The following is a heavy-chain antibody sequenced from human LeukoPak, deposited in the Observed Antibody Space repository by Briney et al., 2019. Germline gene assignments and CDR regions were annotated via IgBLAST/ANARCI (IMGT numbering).Heavy chain of an antibody. CDR3: ARGFFVRENPGSWFDP. CDR1: GGSISSGGYS. Sequence: PSQTLSLTCAVSGGSISSGGYSWNWIRHPPGKGLEWIGYIYHTGNTFYNPSLKSRVTISVDRSKNQFSLRLTSVTAADTAVYYCARGFFVRENPGSWFDPWGQGTLVTVSP. V-gene: IGHV4-30-2*01. CDR2: IYHTGNT. J-gene: IGHJ5*02. D-gene: IGHD3-10*02.